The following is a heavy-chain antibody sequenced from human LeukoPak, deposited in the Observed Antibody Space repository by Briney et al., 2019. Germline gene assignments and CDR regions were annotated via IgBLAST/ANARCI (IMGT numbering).Heavy chain of an antibody. D-gene: IGHD6-13*01. CDR3: ARDVEMYSSTWSDAFDI. CDR2: IKQDGSDK. CDR1: GFTFSSYW. V-gene: IGHV3-7*01. Sequence: GGSLRLSCAASGFTFSSYWMTWVRQAPGKGLEWVANIKQDGSDKYYMDSVRGRFTISRDNAKNSLYLRMNSLRVEDTAVYYCARDVEMYSSTWSDAFDIWGQGTMVTVSS. J-gene: IGHJ3*02.